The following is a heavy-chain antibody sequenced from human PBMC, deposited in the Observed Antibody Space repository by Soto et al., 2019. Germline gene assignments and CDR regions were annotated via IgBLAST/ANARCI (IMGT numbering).Heavy chain of an antibody. CDR3: AKDEGYCSSTSGYPTGDYYYGMDV. V-gene: IGHV3-23*01. D-gene: IGHD2-2*01. CDR1: GFTFSSYA. J-gene: IGHJ6*02. Sequence: EVQLLESGGGLVQPGGSLRLSCAASGFTFSSYAMSWVRQAPGKGLEWVSAISGSGGSTYYADSVKGRFTISRDNSKNTLYLQMNSLRAEDTAVYYCAKDEGYCSSTSGYPTGDYYYGMDVWGQGTTVTVSS. CDR2: ISGSGGST.